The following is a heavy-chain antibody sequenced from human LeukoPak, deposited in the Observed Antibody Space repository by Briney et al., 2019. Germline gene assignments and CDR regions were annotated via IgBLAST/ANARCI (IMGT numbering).Heavy chain of an antibody. D-gene: IGHD3-10*01. CDR2: IYYSGST. V-gene: IGHV4-59*08. CDR1: GGSISSYY. J-gene: IGHJ4*02. CDR3: ARLSPNMVRGVIISYYFDY. Sequence: SETLSLTCTVSGGSISSYYWSWLRQPPGKGLEWIGYIYYSGSTNYNPSLKSRVTISVDTSKNQFSLKLSSVTAADTAVYYCARLSPNMVRGVIISYYFDYWGQGTLVTVSS.